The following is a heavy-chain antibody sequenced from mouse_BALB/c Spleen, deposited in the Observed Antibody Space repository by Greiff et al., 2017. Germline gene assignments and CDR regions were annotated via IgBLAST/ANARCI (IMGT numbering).Heavy chain of an antibody. CDR3: ARSGYYYGISYYYAMDY. CDR2: IDPANGNT. CDR1: GFNIKDTY. D-gene: IGHD1-1*01. Sequence: EVKLMESGAELVKPGASVKLSCTASGFNIKDTYMHWVKQRPEQGLEWIGRIDPANGNTKYDPKFQGKATITADTSSNTAYLQLSSLTSEDTAVYYCARSGYYYGISYYYAMDYWGQGTSVTVSS. V-gene: IGHV14-3*02. J-gene: IGHJ4*01.